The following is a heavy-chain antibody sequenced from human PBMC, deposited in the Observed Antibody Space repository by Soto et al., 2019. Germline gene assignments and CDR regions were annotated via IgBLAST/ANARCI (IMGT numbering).Heavy chain of an antibody. Sequence: QVQLVQSGAVLKNPGASVKVSCKASGYTFTDYYLHWVRQAPGQGLDWMGVINPLGGSTVYPQKFQGRVTMTRDTSTSTVYMELRGLISEDTAVYYCTRSLWFGESKNWFDPWGQGTLVTVSS. CDR3: TRSLWFGESKNWFDP. D-gene: IGHD3-10*01. CDR2: INPLGGST. CDR1: GYTFTDYY. V-gene: IGHV1-46*01. J-gene: IGHJ5*02.